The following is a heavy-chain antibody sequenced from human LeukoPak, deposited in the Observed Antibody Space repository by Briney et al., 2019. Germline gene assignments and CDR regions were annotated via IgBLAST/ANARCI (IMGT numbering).Heavy chain of an antibody. D-gene: IGHD6-13*01. Sequence: RAAVKVSCKASGYTFTVHFMHWVRQAPGQGLEWMGWIIPNSGGTNYAQKFQGRVTMTRDTSTSTAYMELSGLRSDDTAVYYCARGGGNSWFDYWGQGTLVTVSS. J-gene: IGHJ4*02. V-gene: IGHV1-2*02. CDR1: GYTFTVHF. CDR2: IIPNSGGT. CDR3: ARGGGNSWFDY.